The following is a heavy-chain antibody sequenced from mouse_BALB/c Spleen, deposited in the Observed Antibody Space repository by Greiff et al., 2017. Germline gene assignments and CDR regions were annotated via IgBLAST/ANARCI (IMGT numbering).Heavy chain of an antibody. Sequence: EVKLMESGGGLVKPGGSLKLSCAASGFTFSDYYMYWVRQTPEKRLEWVATISDGGSYTYYPDSVKGRFTISRDNAKNNLYLQMSSLKSEDTAMYYCASVYDGYYGGGFYAMDYWGQGTSVTVSS. CDR1: GFTFSDYY. V-gene: IGHV5-4*02. CDR2: ISDGGSYT. CDR3: ASVYDGYYGGGFYAMDY. D-gene: IGHD2-3*01. J-gene: IGHJ4*01.